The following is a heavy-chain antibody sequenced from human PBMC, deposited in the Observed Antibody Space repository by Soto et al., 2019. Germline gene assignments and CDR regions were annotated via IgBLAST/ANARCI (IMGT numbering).Heavy chain of an antibody. J-gene: IGHJ4*02. CDR3: ARAPNRAYYDSSGYTLDY. CDR2: IYHSGST. CDR1: GGSISSSNW. V-gene: IGHV4-4*02. D-gene: IGHD3-22*01. Sequence: PSETLSLTCAVSGGSISSSNWWSWVRQPPGKGLEWIGEIYHSGSTNYNPSLKSRVTISVDKSKNQFSLKLSSVTAADTAVYYCARAPNRAYYDSSGYTLDYWGQGTLVTVS.